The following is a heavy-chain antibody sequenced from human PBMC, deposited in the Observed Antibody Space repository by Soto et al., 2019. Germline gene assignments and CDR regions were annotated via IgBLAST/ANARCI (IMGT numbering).Heavy chain of an antibody. CDR3: VKDRMAYNSVWDPFDI. J-gene: IGHJ3*02. D-gene: IGHD1-20*01. CDR1: GFTFYSYA. CDR2: IGSVGGDT. Sequence: GGSLRLSCAASGFTFYSYAMSWVRQAPGKGLEWVSTIGSVGGDTYYADSVKGRFTISRDDSKNTLLLQMNSLRAEDTAVYYCVKDRMAYNSVWDPFDIGVQGTMVTVSS. V-gene: IGHV3-23*01.